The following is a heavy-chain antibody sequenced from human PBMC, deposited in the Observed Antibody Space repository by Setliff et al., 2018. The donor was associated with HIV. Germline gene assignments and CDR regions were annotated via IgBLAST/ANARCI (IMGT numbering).Heavy chain of an antibody. CDR1: GGSSSSSSFY. CDR3: ARHKDSDYVWGSYRPDGFDI. V-gene: IGHV4-39*01. J-gene: IGHJ3*02. D-gene: IGHD3-16*02. Sequence: SETLSLTCTVSGGSSSSSSFYWGWIRQPPGKGLEWIGNIYRSGSTYYNPSLRSRVTISVDTSKNQFYLNLNSVTDADTALYYCARHKDSDYVWGSYRPDGFDIWGQGTTVTVS. CDR2: IYRSGST.